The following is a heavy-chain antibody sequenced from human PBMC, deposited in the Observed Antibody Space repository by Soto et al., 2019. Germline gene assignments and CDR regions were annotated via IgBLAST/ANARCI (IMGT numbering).Heavy chain of an antibody. Sequence: SQTLSLTCAISGDSVSSNSAAWNWIRQSPSRGLEWLGRTYYRSKWNNDYAVSVKSRITINPDTSKNQFSLQMKSVTPEDTAVYYCAREAYSSGWFNGMDVWGQGTTVTVS. CDR2: TYYRSKWNN. CDR3: AREAYSSGWFNGMDV. J-gene: IGHJ6*02. CDR1: GDSVSSNSAA. V-gene: IGHV6-1*01. D-gene: IGHD6-19*01.